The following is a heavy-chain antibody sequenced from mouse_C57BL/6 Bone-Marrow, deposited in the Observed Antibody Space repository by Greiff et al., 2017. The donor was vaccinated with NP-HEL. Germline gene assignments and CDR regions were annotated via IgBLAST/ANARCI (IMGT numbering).Heavy chain of an antibody. D-gene: IGHD1-1*01. CDR2: ISGGGGNT. J-gene: IGHJ3*01. Sequence: EVQRVESGGGLVKPGGSLKLSCAASGFTFSSYTMSWVRQTPEKRLEWVATISGGGGNTYYPDSVKGRFTISRANAKNTLYLQMSSLRSEDTALYYCARGIITTVVAPFAYWGQGTLVTVSA. CDR3: ARGIITTVVAPFAY. CDR1: GFTFSSYT. V-gene: IGHV5-9*01.